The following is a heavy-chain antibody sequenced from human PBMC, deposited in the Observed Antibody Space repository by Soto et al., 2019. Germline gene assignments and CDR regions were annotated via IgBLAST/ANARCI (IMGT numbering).Heavy chain of an antibody. J-gene: IGHJ6*02. Sequence: QITLKESGPTLVKPTQTLTLTCTFSGFSLSTSGVGVGWIRQPPGKALEWLALIYWDDDKRYSPSLTSRLTLTKDPPKTPVVLKTTNTDPVDTATYYCAHVLVVVANYGMDVWGQGPTLTVSS. CDR2: IYWDDDK. V-gene: IGHV2-5*02. CDR3: AHVLVVVANYGMDV. CDR1: GFSLSTSGVG. D-gene: IGHD2-15*01.